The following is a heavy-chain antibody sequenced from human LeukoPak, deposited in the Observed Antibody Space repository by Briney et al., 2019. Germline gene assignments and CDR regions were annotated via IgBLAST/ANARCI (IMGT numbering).Heavy chain of an antibody. V-gene: IGHV1-2*02. CDR2: INPNSGGT. CDR3: ARNDMAVAADDY. Sequence: ASVKVSCKASGYTFTGYYMHWVRQAPGQGLEWMGWINPNSGGTNYAQKFQGRVTMTRDTSISTAHMELSRLRSDDTAVYYCARNDMAVAADDYWGQGTLVTVSS. CDR1: GYTFTGYY. J-gene: IGHJ4*02. D-gene: IGHD6-19*01.